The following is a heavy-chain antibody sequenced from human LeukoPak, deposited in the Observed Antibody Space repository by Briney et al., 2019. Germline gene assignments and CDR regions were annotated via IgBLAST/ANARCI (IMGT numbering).Heavy chain of an antibody. Sequence: EAGGSLRLSCAASGFTFSSYSMNWVRQAPGKGLEWVSYISSSSSTIYYADSVKGRFTISRDNAKNSLYLQMNSLRAEDTAVYYCARDERITIFGVVIGAFDIWGQGTMVTVSS. CDR3: ARDERITIFGVVIGAFDI. D-gene: IGHD3-3*01. CDR2: ISSSSSTI. V-gene: IGHV3-48*04. CDR1: GFTFSSYS. J-gene: IGHJ3*02.